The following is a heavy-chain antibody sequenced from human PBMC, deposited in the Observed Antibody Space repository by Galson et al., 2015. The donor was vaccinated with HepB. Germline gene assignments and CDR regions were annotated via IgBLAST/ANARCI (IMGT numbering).Heavy chain of an antibody. V-gene: IGHV3-21*01. J-gene: IGHJ5*02. CDR1: GFTFSSYS. CDR2: ISGSSSNI. D-gene: IGHD2-2*01. CDR3: ARDLEYARPDYCSTTSWAGMNL. Sequence: SLRLSCAVSGFTFSSYSMNWVRQAPGKGLEWVSSISGSSSNIYYADSVKGRFTVSRDNAKNSLYLLMNSLRAEDTAVYYCARDLEYARPDYCSTTSWAGMNLWGQGTLVPGAS.